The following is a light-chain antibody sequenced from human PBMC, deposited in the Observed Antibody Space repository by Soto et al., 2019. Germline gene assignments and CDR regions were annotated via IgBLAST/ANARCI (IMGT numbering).Light chain of an antibody. CDR2: EVT. V-gene: IGLV2-18*02. CDR3: TSYTSNSTWV. Sequence: QSVLTQPPSVSGSPGQSVTISCIGTSSDVGGYDRVSWYQQPPGTAPKLMIYEVTNRPSGVPDRFSGSRSDKTASLTISGLQAEDEADYYCTSYTSNSTWVFGGGTKLTVL. CDR1: SSDVGGYDR. J-gene: IGLJ3*02.